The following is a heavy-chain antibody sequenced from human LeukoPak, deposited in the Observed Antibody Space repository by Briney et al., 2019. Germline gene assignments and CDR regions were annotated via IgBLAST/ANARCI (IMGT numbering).Heavy chain of an antibody. D-gene: IGHD3-22*01. V-gene: IGHV3-33*08. CDR3: ARVPFSMGSGYVYFDY. J-gene: IGHJ4*02. Sequence: GGSLRLSCAASGFTFSSYAMSWVRQAPGKGLEWVAVIWYDGSNKYYADSVKGRFTISRDNSKNTLYLQMNSLRAEDTAVYYCARVPFSMGSGYVYFDYWGQGTLVTVSS. CDR2: IWYDGSNK. CDR1: GFTFSSYA.